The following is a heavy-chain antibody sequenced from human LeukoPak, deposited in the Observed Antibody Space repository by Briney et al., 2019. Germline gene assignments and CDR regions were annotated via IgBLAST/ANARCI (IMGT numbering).Heavy chain of an antibody. CDR2: IYTSGST. CDR3: ARGPYCSSTSCSRDYGMDV. Sequence: SETLSLTCTVSGGSISSYYWSWIRQPAGKGLEWIGRIYTSGSTNYNPSLKSRVTMSVDTSKNQFSLKLSSVTAADTAVYYCARGPYCSSTSCSRDYGMDVWGQGTTVTVSS. CDR1: GGSISSYY. D-gene: IGHD2-2*01. V-gene: IGHV4-4*07. J-gene: IGHJ6*02.